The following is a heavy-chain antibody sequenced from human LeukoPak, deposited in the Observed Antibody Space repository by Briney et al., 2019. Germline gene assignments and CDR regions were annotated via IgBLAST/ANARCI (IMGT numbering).Heavy chain of an antibody. CDR2: IYHSGST. V-gene: IGHV4-38-2*02. CDR1: GYSISSGYY. D-gene: IGHD3-9*01. CDR3: ARGVDDILTGYYTIGDAFDI. J-gene: IGHJ3*02. Sequence: KASETLSLTCTVSGYSISSGYYWGWIRPPPGKGLGWIGSIYHSGSTYYNPSLKRRVTISGDTSKNQFSLKLSSVTAADTAVYYCARGVDDILTGYYTIGDAFDIWGQGTMVTVSS.